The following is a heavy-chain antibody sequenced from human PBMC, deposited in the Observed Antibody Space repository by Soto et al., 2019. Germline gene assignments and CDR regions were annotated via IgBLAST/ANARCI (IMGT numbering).Heavy chain of an antibody. V-gene: IGHV4-59*01. J-gene: IGHJ6*02. CDR3: AREYGDYGMDV. CDR2: IYYSGST. D-gene: IGHD4-17*01. CDR1: GGSISSYY. Sequence: SETLSLTCTVSGGSISSYYWSWIRQPPGEGLEWIGYIYYSGSTNYNPSLKSRVTISLDTSKNQFSLKLSSVTAADTAVYYCAREYGDYGMDVWGQGTTVTVSS.